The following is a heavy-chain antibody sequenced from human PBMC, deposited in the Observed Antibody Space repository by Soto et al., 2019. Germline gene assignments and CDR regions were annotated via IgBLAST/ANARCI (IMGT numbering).Heavy chain of an antibody. CDR2: IYYSGST. CDR1: GGSISSSSYY. CDR3: ARRIAAAPLWFDP. D-gene: IGHD6-13*01. Sequence: SETLSLTCTASGGSISSSSYYWGWIRQPPGKGLEWIGSIYYSGSTYYNPSLKSRVTISVDTSKNQFSLKLSSVTAADTAVYYCARRIAAAPLWFDPWGQGTLVTVSS. V-gene: IGHV4-39*01. J-gene: IGHJ5*02.